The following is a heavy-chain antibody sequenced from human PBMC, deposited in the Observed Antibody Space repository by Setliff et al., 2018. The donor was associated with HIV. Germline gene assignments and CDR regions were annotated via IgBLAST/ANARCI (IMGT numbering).Heavy chain of an antibody. Sequence: SETLSLTCTVSGYSISSGYYWGFIRQPPGKGLEWIGSIFHSGTTYYNPSLKSRVTMSVDTSENQFSLKLSSVIAADTAVYYCANDRDGWYNPHLYSWGRGTLVTVSS. J-gene: IGHJ4*02. CDR3: ANDRDGWYNPHLYS. V-gene: IGHV4-38-2*02. CDR2: IFHSGTT. D-gene: IGHD6-19*01. CDR1: GYSISSGYY.